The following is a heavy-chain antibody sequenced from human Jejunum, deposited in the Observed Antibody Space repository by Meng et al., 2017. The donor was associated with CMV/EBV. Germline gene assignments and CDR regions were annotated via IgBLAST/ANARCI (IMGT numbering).Heavy chain of an antibody. CDR1: GGSMNSPTYY. Sequence: CTVSGGSMNSPTYYWGWIRQPPNKGLEWVGSGFYDGSTFYDPSLKSRVTISLDTSKNQFSLKLSSVTAADTAMYYCVAVVGLTFDLWGQGTLVTVSS. V-gene: IGHV4-39*07. CDR3: VAVVGLTFDL. J-gene: IGHJ5*02. CDR2: GFYDGST. D-gene: IGHD1-26*01.